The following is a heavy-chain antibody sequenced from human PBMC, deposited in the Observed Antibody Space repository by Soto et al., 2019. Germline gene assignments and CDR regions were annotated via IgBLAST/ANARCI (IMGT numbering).Heavy chain of an antibody. Sequence: GGSLRLSCAASGFTFSSYWMSWVRQAPGKGLEWVANIKQDGSEKYYVDSVKGRFTIPRDNAKNSLYLQMNSLRAEDTAVYYCARDAPLPPRGDSSGYYYFDYWGQGTQVTVSS. CDR2: IKQDGSEK. CDR1: GFTFSSYW. D-gene: IGHD3-22*01. CDR3: ARDAPLPPRGDSSGYYYFDY. J-gene: IGHJ4*02. V-gene: IGHV3-7*05.